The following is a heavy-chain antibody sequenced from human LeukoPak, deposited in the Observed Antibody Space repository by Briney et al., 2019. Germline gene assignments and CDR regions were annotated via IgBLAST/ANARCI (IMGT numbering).Heavy chain of an antibody. CDR1: GFTLSDYY. CDR2: ISSRGSTI. Sequence: GRSLRLSCAVSGFTLSDYYMSWMRQGPGKGLEWVSYISSRGSTIYYADSVKGRFTISRDNAKNSLYLQMNSLRVEDTAMYYCARRDYSNYGYFDYWGQGTLVTVSS. J-gene: IGHJ4*02. CDR3: ARRDYSNYGYFDY. V-gene: IGHV3-11*04. D-gene: IGHD4-11*01.